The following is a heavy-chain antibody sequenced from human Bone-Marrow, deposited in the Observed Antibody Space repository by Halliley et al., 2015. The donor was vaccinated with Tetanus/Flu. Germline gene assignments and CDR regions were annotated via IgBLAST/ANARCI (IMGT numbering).Heavy chain of an antibody. J-gene: IGHJ6*02. CDR2: SNRDATIK. Sequence: RSNRDATIKTNADSVKGRFPISRDNAKNTLYLQMDSLRAEDTAVYYWARVWGGTYYYYGMDVWGQGTTVTVSS. CDR3: ARVWGGTYYYYGMDV. D-gene: IGHD3-16*01. V-gene: IGHV3-74*03.